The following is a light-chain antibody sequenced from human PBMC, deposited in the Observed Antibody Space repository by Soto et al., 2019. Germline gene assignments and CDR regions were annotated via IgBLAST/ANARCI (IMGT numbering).Light chain of an antibody. V-gene: IGKV1-39*01. CDR1: QSIGKH. J-gene: IGKJ5*01. Sequence: DIQMTQSPSFLSASVGDRVTSTCRASQSIGKHLNWYQQKPGKAPKFLIYGASTLQSGVPSRFTGSGSGTDFTLTVNSLQAEDFAIYYCQQSYSSPTTFGQGTRLEIK. CDR2: GAS. CDR3: QQSYSSPTT.